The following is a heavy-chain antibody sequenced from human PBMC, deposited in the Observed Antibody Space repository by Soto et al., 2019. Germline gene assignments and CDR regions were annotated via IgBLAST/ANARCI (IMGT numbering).Heavy chain of an antibody. D-gene: IGHD2-2*01. CDR1: GFSLSTSGVG. CDR2: IYWDDDK. Sequence: QITLKESGPTLVKPTQTLTLTCTFSGFSLSTSGVGVGWIRQPPGKALEWLALIYWDDDKRYSPSLKSRLTITKDTSKNQEVVTMTNMDPVDTATDYCAHSLRFDCSSTSCYPSKLTGYFALWGRGTLVTVSS. J-gene: IGHJ2*01. CDR3: AHSLRFDCSSTSCYPSKLTGYFAL. V-gene: IGHV2-5*02.